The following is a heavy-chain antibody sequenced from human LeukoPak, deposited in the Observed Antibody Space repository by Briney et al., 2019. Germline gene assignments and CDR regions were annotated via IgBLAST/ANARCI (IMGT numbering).Heavy chain of an antibody. CDR3: ARDPVPAIAVDYFDF. CDR1: GYNFTDSY. CDR2: INPNTGAT. V-gene: IGHV1-2*02. Sequence: ASVKVSCKASGYNFTDSYNQWVRQAPGQGLQWMGWINPNTGATRYAPRFQGRVTVTTNTSITTAYMELTGLTSDDTALYYCARDPVPAIAVDYFDFWGPGTLVTVSS. D-gene: IGHD2-2*01. J-gene: IGHJ4*02.